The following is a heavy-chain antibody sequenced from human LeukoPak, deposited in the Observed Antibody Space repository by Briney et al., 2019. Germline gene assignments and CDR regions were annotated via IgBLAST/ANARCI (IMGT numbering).Heavy chain of an antibody. CDR2: ISYEGSVK. CDR3: VGDRRTLAGVGLDY. V-gene: IGHV3-30*03. J-gene: IGHJ4*02. D-gene: IGHD6-19*01. CDR1: GFTFSGHL. Sequence: GGSLRLSCAASGFTFSGHLMHWVRQAPGKGLEWVAGISYEGSVKYYLDSVKGRFTISRDNSRNMVYLQMNSLRPEDTAVFFCVGDRRTLAGVGLDYWGQGDLFTV.